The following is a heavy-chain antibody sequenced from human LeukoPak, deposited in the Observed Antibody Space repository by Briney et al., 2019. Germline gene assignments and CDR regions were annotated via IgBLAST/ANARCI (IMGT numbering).Heavy chain of an antibody. V-gene: IGHV3-66*01. CDR1: GFTVSSNY. CDR3: ARAPLLYGDYVLRYYYYMDV. J-gene: IGHJ6*03. D-gene: IGHD4-17*01. Sequence: GGSLRLSCAASGFTVSSNYMSWVRRAPRKGLEWVSVIYSGGSTYYADSVKGRFTISRDNSKNTLYLQMNSLRAEDTAVYYCARAPLLYGDYVLRYYYYMDVWGKGTTVTISS. CDR2: IYSGGST.